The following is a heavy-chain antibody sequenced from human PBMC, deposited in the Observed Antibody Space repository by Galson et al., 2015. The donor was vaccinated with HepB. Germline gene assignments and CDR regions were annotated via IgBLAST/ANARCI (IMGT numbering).Heavy chain of an antibody. J-gene: IGHJ6*03. D-gene: IGHD6-19*01. Sequence: SLRLSCAASGFTFSSYWMSWVRQAPGKGLEWVANIKQDGSEKYYVDSVKGRFTISRDNAKNSLYLQMNSLRAEDTAVYYCARDPPRSSGWYSDYMDVWGKGTTVTVSS. CDR3: ARDPPRSSGWYSDYMDV. CDR1: GFTFSSYW. V-gene: IGHV3-7*03. CDR2: IKQDGSEK.